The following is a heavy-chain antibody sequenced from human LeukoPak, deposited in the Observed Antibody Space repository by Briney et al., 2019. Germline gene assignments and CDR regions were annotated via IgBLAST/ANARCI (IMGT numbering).Heavy chain of an antibody. D-gene: IGHD3-10*01. J-gene: IGHJ5*02. Sequence: ASVKVSCKASGYTFTSYGISWVRQAPGQGLEWMGWINPNSGGTNYAQKFQGRVTMTRDTSISTAYMELSRLRSDDTAVYYCAREVFPMVRGEYNWFDPWGQGTLATVSS. CDR2: INPNSGGT. CDR3: AREVFPMVRGEYNWFDP. CDR1: GYTFTSYG. V-gene: IGHV1-2*02.